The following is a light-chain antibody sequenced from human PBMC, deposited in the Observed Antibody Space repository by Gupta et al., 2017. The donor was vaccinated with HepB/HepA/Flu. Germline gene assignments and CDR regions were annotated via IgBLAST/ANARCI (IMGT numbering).Light chain of an antibody. V-gene: IGLV3-1*01. CDR1: KLGDKY. J-gene: IGLJ2*01. CDR3: QARDSSTVV. CDR2: QDS. Sequence: SYELTQPPSVSVSPGQTASITCSGDKLGDKYACWYQQKPGQSPVLVIYQDSKRPSGIPERFSGSNSRNTATLTISGTQAMDEADYYCQARDSSTVVFGGGTKLTVL.